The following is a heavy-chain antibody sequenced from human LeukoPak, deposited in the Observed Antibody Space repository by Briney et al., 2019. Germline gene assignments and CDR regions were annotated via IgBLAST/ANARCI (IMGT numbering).Heavy chain of an antibody. D-gene: IGHD3-22*01. CDR1: GFTFSSYS. V-gene: IGHV3-48*04. J-gene: IGHJ4*02. CDR2: ISSSGSTI. CDR3: ARGLDYYDSSGYYFSGDFDY. Sequence: PGGSLRLSCAASGFTFSSYSMNWVRQAPGKGLEWVSYISSSGSTIYYADSVKGRFTISRDNAKNSLYLQMNSLRAEDTAVYYCARGLDYYDSSGYYFSGDFDYWGQGTLVTVSS.